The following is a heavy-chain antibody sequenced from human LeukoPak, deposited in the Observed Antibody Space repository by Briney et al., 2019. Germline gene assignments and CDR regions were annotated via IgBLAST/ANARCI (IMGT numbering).Heavy chain of an antibody. CDR2: IKQDGSEK. Sequence: GGSLRLSCAASGFTFSSYWMTWVRQAPGKGLEWVANIKQDGSEKYYVDSVKGRFTISRDNAKNSLYLQMNSLRAEDTAVYYCARAPLEWLVPGYFQHWGQGTLVTVSS. CDR3: ARAPLEWLVPGYFQH. J-gene: IGHJ1*01. V-gene: IGHV3-7*01. CDR1: GFTFSSYW. D-gene: IGHD6-19*01.